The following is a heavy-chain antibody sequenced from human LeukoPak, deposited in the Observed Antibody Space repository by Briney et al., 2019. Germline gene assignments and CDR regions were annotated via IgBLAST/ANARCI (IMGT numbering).Heavy chain of an antibody. V-gene: IGHV3-33*06. J-gene: IGHJ4*02. D-gene: IGHD2-2*01. CDR1: GFTFSSYG. CDR3: AKDPRYCSSTNCWVANSGWYDY. Sequence: GGSLRLSCAASGFTFSSYGMHWVRQAPGKGLEWVAVIWYDGSNKYYADSVKGRFTISRDNSKNTLYLQMNSLRAEDTAVYYCAKDPRYCSSTNCWVANSGWYDYWGQGTLVTVSS. CDR2: IWYDGSNK.